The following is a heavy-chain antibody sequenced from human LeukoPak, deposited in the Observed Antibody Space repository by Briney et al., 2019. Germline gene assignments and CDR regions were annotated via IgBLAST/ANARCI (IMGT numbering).Heavy chain of an antibody. CDR1: GGSFSSYY. CDR2: IYYSGST. V-gene: IGHV4-59*01. J-gene: IGHJ5*02. CDR3: ARAPIPYDRSRTDYRFDP. D-gene: IGHD3-16*01. Sequence: PSETLSLIYSVWGGSFSSYYGRWIRQPPGKGLEWIGYIYYSGSTNYNPSLKSRVTISLDTSKSQFSLKLTSVTAADTAVYYCARAPIPYDRSRTDYRFDPWGQGTLVTVAS.